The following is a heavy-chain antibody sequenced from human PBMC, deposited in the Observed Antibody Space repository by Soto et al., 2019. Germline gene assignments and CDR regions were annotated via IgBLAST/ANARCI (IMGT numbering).Heavy chain of an antibody. D-gene: IGHD3-3*01. J-gene: IGHJ4*02. Sequence: SETLSLTCTVSGGSISSYYWSWIRQPPGKGLEWIGYIYYSGSTNYNPSLKSRVTISVDTSKNQFSLKLSSVTAADTAVYYCARDSITIFGVVTYFDYWGQGTLVTVSS. V-gene: IGHV4-59*01. CDR2: IYYSGST. CDR1: GGSISSYY. CDR3: ARDSITIFGVVTYFDY.